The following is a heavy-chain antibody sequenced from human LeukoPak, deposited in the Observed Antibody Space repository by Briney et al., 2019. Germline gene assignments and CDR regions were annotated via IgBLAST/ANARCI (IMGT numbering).Heavy chain of an antibody. J-gene: IGHJ4*02. D-gene: IGHD2-2*01. V-gene: IGHV3-48*01. CDR3: AREGYCSSTSCYYFDY. CDR1: GFTFSSYS. Sequence: GGSLRLSCAASGFTFSSYSMNWVRQAPGKGLEWVSYISSSSSTIYYADSVKGRSTISRDNAKNSLYLQMNSLRAEDTAVYYCAREGYCSSTSCYYFDYWGQGTLVTVSS. CDR2: ISSSSSTI.